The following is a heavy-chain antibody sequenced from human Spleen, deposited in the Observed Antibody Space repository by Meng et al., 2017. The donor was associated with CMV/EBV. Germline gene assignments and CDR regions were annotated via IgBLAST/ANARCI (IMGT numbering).Heavy chain of an antibody. J-gene: IGHJ4*02. CDR3: ARVRYTYDLN. V-gene: IGHV3-11*01. CDR1: GFTFSDYY. Sequence: GESLKISCAGSGFTFSDYYMSWIRQAPGKGLEWVSYISGTGNTIYYTDSVKGRFTISRDNAKNSLYLQMNSLRAEDTAVYYCARVRYTYDLNWGQGTLVTVSS. CDR2: ISGTGNTI. D-gene: IGHD5-18*01.